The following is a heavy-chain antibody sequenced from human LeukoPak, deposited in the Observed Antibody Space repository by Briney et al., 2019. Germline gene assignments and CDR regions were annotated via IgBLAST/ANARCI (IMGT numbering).Heavy chain of an antibody. Sequence: SETLSLTCIVSGGSMSSHYWSWIRQSPGKGLEWIGYIYYSGSTYYNPSLKSRVTISVDTSKNQFSLKLSSVTAADTAVYYCARDGGSGLSYYYYMDVWGKGTTVTVSS. CDR3: ARDGGSGLSYYYYMDV. V-gene: IGHV4-59*11. CDR1: GGSMSSHY. D-gene: IGHD2/OR15-2a*01. CDR2: IYYSGST. J-gene: IGHJ6*03.